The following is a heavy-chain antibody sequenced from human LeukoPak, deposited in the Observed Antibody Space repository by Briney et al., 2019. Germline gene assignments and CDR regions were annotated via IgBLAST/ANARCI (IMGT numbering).Heavy chain of an antibody. CDR2: IYYSGST. CDR3: ARDPVGATFVDY. CDR1: GGSISSYY. Sequence: SETLSLTCTVSGGSISSYYWNWIRQPPGKGLEWIGYIYYSGSTNYNPSLKSRVTISVDTSKNQFSLKLSSVTAADTAVYYCARDPVGATFVDYWGQGTLVTVSS. J-gene: IGHJ4*02. D-gene: IGHD1-26*01. V-gene: IGHV4-59*01.